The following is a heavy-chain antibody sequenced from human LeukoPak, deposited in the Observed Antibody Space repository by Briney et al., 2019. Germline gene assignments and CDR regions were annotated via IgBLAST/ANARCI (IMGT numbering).Heavy chain of an antibody. Sequence: SQTLSLTCTVSGGSISSGGYYWSWIRQHPGKGLEWIGYIYYSGSTYYNPSLKSRVTISVDTCKHQFSLKPSSVTAAATPVYYCARDSASNWFDPWGQGTLVTVSS. CDR2: IYYSGST. V-gene: IGHV4-31*03. CDR3: ARDSASNWFDP. J-gene: IGHJ5*02. CDR1: GGSISSGGYY.